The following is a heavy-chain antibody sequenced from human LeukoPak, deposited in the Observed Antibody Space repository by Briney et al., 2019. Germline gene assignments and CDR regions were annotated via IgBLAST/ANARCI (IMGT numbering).Heavy chain of an antibody. CDR2: ITTGDGNT. V-gene: IGHV3-21*01. CDR3: ARDGDDYNYVDY. Sequence: GGSLRLSCTASGFTFSSYTMTWVRQAPGKGLKWVSTITTGDGNTYYADSVKGRFTISRDNAKNSLCLQMNSLRAEDTAVYYCARDGDDYNYVDYWGQGTLVTVSS. CDR1: GFTFSSYT. D-gene: IGHD5-24*01. J-gene: IGHJ4*02.